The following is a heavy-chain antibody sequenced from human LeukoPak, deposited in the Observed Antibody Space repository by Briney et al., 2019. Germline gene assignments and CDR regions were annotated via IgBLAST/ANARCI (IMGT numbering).Heavy chain of an antibody. V-gene: IGHV1-8*01. Sequence: GASVTVSCKTSGYTFTSYDINWVRQATRQGLEWMGWMNPNSGNTGYAQKFQGRVTMTRNTSISTAYMELSSLRSEDTAVYFCTRGVKKGSGKTFDYWGQGTLVTVSS. CDR3: TRGVKKGSGKTFDY. CDR1: GYTFTSYD. J-gene: IGHJ4*02. CDR2: MNPNSGNT. D-gene: IGHD3-10*01.